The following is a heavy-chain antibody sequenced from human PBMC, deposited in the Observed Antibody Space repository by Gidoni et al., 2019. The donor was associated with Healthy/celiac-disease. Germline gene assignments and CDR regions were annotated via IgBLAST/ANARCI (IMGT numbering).Heavy chain of an antibody. V-gene: IGHV5-51*01. CDR2: IYPGDSDT. Sequence: EVQLVQSGAEVKKPGESLKISCTGSGYSFTSYWIGWVRQMPGKGLEWMGIIYPGDSDTRYSPSFQGQVTISADKSISTAYLQWSSLKASDTAMYYCASPGVEAAAGTFQKMKYYYYGMDVWGQGTTVTVSS. CDR1: GYSFTSYW. J-gene: IGHJ6*02. D-gene: IGHD6-13*01. CDR3: ASPGVEAAAGTFQKMKYYYYGMDV.